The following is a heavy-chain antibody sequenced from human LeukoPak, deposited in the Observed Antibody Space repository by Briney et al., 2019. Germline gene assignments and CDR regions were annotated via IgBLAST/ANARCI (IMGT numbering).Heavy chain of an antibody. CDR1: GGSFSGYY. CDR2: INHSGST. Sequence: SETLSLTCAVYGGSFSGYYWSWIRQPPGKGLEWIGEINHSGSTNYNPSLKSRVTISVDTSKNQFSLKLSSVTAADTAVYYCARGTPITMIVKWLSWSDPWGQGTLVTVSS. J-gene: IGHJ5*02. CDR3: ARGTPITMIVKWLSWSDP. V-gene: IGHV4-34*01. D-gene: IGHD3-22*01.